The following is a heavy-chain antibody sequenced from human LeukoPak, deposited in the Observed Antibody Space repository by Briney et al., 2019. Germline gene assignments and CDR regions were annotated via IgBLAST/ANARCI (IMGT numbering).Heavy chain of an antibody. D-gene: IGHD5-12*01. V-gene: IGHV1-18*01. CDR2: ISAYNGNT. J-gene: IGHJ4*02. Sequence: GASVKVSCKASGYTFTSYGISWVRQAPGQGLERMGWISAYNGNTNYAQKFQGRVTMTRDTSTSTVYMELSSLRSEDTAVYYCARSLIVATTETLDYWGQGTLVTVSS. CDR3: ARSLIVATTETLDY. CDR1: GYTFTSYG.